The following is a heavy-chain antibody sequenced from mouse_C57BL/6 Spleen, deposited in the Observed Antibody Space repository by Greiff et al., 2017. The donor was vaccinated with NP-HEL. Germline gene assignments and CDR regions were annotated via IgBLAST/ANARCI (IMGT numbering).Heavy chain of an antibody. J-gene: IGHJ2*01. CDR2: INPSDSET. V-gene: IGHV1-52*01. CDR3: ARSGYDYDVGAFDY. CDR1: GYTFTSYW. Sequence: QVQLQQPGAELVRPGSSVKLSCKASGYTFTSYWMHWVKQRPIQGLEWIGNINPSDSETHYNQKFKDKATLTVDKSSSTAYMQLSSLTSEDSAVYYCARSGYDYDVGAFDYWGQGTTLTVSS. D-gene: IGHD2-4*01.